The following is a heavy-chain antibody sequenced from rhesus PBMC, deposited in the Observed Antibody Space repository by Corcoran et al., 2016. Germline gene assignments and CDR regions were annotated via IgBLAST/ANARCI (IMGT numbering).Heavy chain of an antibody. D-gene: IGHD5-30*01. Sequence: QVQLQESGPGLVKPSETLSLTCAVSGGSISDDYYWSWIRQPPGKGLEWIGYIYGSGGGTNYNPSLKNRVTISIDTSKNQFSLKLSSVTAADTAVYYCARGVGYSTFDYWGQGVLVTVSS. CDR2: IYGSGGGT. CDR3: ARGVGYSTFDY. J-gene: IGHJ4*01. V-gene: IGHV4-106*01. CDR1: GGSISDDYY.